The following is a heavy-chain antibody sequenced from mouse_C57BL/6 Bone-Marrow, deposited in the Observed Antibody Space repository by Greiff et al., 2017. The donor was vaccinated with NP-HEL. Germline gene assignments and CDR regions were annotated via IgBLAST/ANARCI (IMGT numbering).Heavy chain of an antibody. CDR3: ARQNGYYFYAMDY. CDR1: GYTFTSYW. Sequence: VQLQQPGAELVMPGASVKLSCKASGYTFTSYWMHWVKQRPGQGLEWIGEIDPSDSYTNYNQKFKGKSTLTVDKSSSTAYMQLSSLTSEDSAVYYSARQNGYYFYAMDYWGQGTSVTVSS. V-gene: IGHV1-69*01. CDR2: IDPSDSYT. D-gene: IGHD2-3*01. J-gene: IGHJ4*01.